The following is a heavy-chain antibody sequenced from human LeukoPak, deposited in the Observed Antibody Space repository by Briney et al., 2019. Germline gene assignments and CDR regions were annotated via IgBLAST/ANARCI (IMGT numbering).Heavy chain of an antibody. CDR2: ITGSGAGT. CDR3: AKERGASAGAFDC. CDR1: GFTFSTYA. D-gene: IGHD6-13*01. V-gene: IGHV3-23*01. Sequence: PGGSLRLSCEASGFTFSTYAMSWVRQAPGEGLEWVSAITGSGAGTYYADSVKGRFTISRDNSRNTLFLQMNSLRAEDTAVYYCAKERGASAGAFDCWGQGTLVTVSS. J-gene: IGHJ4*02.